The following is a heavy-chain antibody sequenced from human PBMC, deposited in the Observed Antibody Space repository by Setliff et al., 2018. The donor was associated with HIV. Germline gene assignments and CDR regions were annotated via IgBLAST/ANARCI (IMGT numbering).Heavy chain of an antibody. J-gene: IGHJ5*02. V-gene: IGHV4-34*01. CDR3: ARGGTSSNWFDP. D-gene: IGHD2-8*01. Sequence: KPSETLSLTCTVYGGSFSNYYTNWIRQPPGKGLEWIGELSPSGTTRSNPSLQSRVTISLDTSKNQFSLKLTSVTAADTAVYYCARGGTSSNWFDPWGQGTLVTVSS. CDR2: LSPSGTT. CDR1: GGSFSNYY.